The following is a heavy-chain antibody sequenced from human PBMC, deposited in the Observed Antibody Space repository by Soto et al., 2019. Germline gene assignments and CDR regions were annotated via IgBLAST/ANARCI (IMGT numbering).Heavy chain of an antibody. D-gene: IGHD2-2*01. CDR2: ISGSGGST. Sequence: GGSLRLSCAASGFTFSSYAMSWVRQAPGKGLEWVSAISGSGGSTYYADSVKGRFTISRDNSKNTLYLQMNSLRAEDTAVYYCAKGKWRYCSSTSCYEDAFDIWGQGTMVTVS. CDR1: GFTFSSYA. CDR3: AKGKWRYCSSTSCYEDAFDI. V-gene: IGHV3-23*01. J-gene: IGHJ3*02.